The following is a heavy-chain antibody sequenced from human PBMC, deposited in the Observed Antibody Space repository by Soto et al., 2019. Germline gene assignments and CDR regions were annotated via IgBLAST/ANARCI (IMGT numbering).Heavy chain of an antibody. D-gene: IGHD5-12*01. CDR1: GFIFGAYA. CDR2: ISDGDST. Sequence: PGGSLRLSCAASGFIFGAYAMSWVRQAPGKGLEWVSGISDGDSTYYADSVKGRFTISRDNSKNTLYLQMNSLRAEDTAVYYRAKAGRGHIVATIMLYYYMDVWGKGTTVTVSS. CDR3: AKAGRGHIVATIMLYYYMDV. V-gene: IGHV3-23*01. J-gene: IGHJ6*03.